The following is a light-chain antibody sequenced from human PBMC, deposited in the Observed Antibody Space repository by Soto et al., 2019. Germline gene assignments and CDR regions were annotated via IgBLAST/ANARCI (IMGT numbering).Light chain of an antibody. J-gene: IGLJ2*01. Sequence: SYELTQPSSLSVSPGQTARITCSGDVLAKKYARWFQQKPGQAPVLLIYNDSERPSGIPERFSGSGSGTTVTLTISGAQVEDEADYYCYSAAGIDLVVFCGGTKLTVL. CDR2: NDS. CDR1: VLAKKY. V-gene: IGLV3-27*01. CDR3: YSAAGIDLVV.